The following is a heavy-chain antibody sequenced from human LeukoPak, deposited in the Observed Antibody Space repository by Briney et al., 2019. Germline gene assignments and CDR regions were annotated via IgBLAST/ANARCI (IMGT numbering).Heavy chain of an antibody. J-gene: IGHJ4*02. D-gene: IGHD6-6*01. Sequence: GASVKVSCKASGYTFTDYYMHWVRQAPGQGLERMGRINPNTGGTNSAQKFQGRVTMTRDTSISTAYMELSRLRSDDTAVYYCARDLFGGASSSDYWGQGTLVTVSS. CDR3: ARDLFGGASSSDY. CDR2: INPNTGGT. V-gene: IGHV1-2*06. CDR1: GYTFTDYY.